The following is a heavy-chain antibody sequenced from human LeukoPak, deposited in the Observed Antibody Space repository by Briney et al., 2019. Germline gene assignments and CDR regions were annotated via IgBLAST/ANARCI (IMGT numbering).Heavy chain of an antibody. V-gene: IGHV4-34*01. J-gene: IGHJ5*02. Sequence: SETLSLTCAVYGGSFSGYYWSWIRQPPGKGLEWIGEINHSGSTNYNPSLKSRVTISVDTSKNQFSLKLSSVTAADTAVYYCARAVRLRFLEWYNWFDPWGQGTLVTVSS. D-gene: IGHD3-3*01. CDR2: INHSGST. CDR1: GGSFSGYY. CDR3: ARAVRLRFLEWYNWFDP.